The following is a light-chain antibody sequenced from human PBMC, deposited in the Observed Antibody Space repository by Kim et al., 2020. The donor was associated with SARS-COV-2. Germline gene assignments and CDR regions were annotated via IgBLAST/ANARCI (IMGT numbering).Light chain of an antibody. J-gene: IGLJ1*01. CDR3: SSYTSTKTLV. V-gene: IGLV2-14*03. CDR2: DVS. Sequence: QSALTQPASVSGSPGQSITISCTGTSSDVGGYNYVSWYQQHPGKAPKLMIYDVSDRPSGVSNRFSGSKSGNTASQTISGLQAEDEADYYCSSYTSTKTLVFGTGTKVTVL. CDR1: SSDVGGYNY.